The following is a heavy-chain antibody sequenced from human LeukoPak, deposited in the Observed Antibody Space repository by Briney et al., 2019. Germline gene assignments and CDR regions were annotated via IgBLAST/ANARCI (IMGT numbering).Heavy chain of an antibody. V-gene: IGHV3-53*01. Sequence: PGGSLRLSCAPSGFTLSSNYMSSVRQAPGKGLEWVSVIYIGGSTYYTDSVKGRFTISRDNPKHTLYLPMNSLRDGDTAVYYCARPKNGGYSRYYYHGMEGWVRGSTVTVSS. J-gene: IGHJ6*01. CDR2: IYIGGST. CDR3: ARPKNGGYSRYYYHGMEG. D-gene: IGHD4-17*01. CDR1: GFTLSSNY.